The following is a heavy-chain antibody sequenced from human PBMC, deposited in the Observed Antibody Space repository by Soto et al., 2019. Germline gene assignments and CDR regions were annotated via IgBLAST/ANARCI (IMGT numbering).Heavy chain of an antibody. Sequence: QVQLVESGGGVVQPGRSLRLSCAASGFTFSSYAMHWVRQAPGKGLEWVAVISYDGSNKYYADAVKGRFTISRDNAKNTLYLQMNSLRAEDTAVYDCARAGEVGANYFDYWGQGTLVTVSS. CDR1: GFTFSSYA. J-gene: IGHJ4*02. CDR2: ISYDGSNK. D-gene: IGHD1-26*01. V-gene: IGHV3-30-3*01. CDR3: ARAGEVGANYFDY.